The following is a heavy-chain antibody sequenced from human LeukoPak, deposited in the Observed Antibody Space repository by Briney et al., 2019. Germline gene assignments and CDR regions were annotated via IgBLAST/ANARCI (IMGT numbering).Heavy chain of an antibody. J-gene: IGHJ4*02. CDR3: ARIIAVAGKVLELDY. Sequence: SETLSLTCTVSGGSISSYYWSWIRQPPGKGLEWIGYIYYSGSTNCNPSLKSRVTISVDTSKNQFSLKLSSVTAADTAVYYCARIIAVAGKVLELDYWGQGTLVTVSS. V-gene: IGHV4-59*01. CDR2: IYYSGST. CDR1: GGSISSYY. D-gene: IGHD6-19*01.